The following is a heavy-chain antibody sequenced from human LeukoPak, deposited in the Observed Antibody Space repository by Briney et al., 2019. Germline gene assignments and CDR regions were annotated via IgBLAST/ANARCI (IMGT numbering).Heavy chain of an antibody. CDR3: ARQGYYYYDSSGYYSV. D-gene: IGHD3-22*01. Sequence: GGSLRLSCAASGFSFRSFGMYWVRQAPGKGLEWVAFIRFDGTYENYADPVKGRFTISRDNSKNTVYLQMNTLRAEDTAVYYCARQGYYYYDSSGYYSVWGQGTLVTVSS. CDR1: GFSFRSFG. CDR2: IRFDGTYE. V-gene: IGHV3-30*02. J-gene: IGHJ4*02.